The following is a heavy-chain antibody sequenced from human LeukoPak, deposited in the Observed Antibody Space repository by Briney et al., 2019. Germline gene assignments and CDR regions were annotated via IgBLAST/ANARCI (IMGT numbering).Heavy chain of an antibody. D-gene: IGHD3-10*01. J-gene: IGHJ4*02. V-gene: IGHV4-4*07. CDR3: ARGRRGYYYGSGNDGNFDY. CDR2: IYTSGST. CDR1: GGSISSYY. Sequence: PSETLSLTCTVSGGSISSYYWSWLRQPAGKGLEWIGRIYTSGSTNYNPSLKSRVTMSVDTSKNQFSLKLSSVTAADTAVYYCARGRRGYYYGSGNDGNFDYWGQGTLVTVSS.